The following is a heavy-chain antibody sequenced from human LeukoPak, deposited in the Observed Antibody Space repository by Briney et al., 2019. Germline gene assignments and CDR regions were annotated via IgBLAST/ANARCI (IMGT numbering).Heavy chain of an antibody. CDR3: AKVEYSSGWYNFDY. J-gene: IGHJ4*02. CDR2: ISYDGSNK. D-gene: IGHD6-19*01. V-gene: IGHV3-30*18. CDR1: GFTLSIYG. Sequence: AGGSLRLSCAASGFTLSIYGMQCVRQNPPKGLERVAVISYDGSNKYYADSVKGRFTISRDNSKNTLYLQMNSLRAEDTAVYYCAKVEYSSGWYNFDYWGQGTLVTVSS.